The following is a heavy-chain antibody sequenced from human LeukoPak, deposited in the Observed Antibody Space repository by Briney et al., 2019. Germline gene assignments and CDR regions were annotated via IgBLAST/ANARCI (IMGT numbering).Heavy chain of an antibody. CDR1: GGSISSGDYY. J-gene: IGHJ4*02. V-gene: IGHV4-30-4*01. D-gene: IGHD7-27*01. Sequence: KPSETLSLTCTVSGGSISSGDYYWSWIRQPPGKGLEWIGYIYYSGSTYYNPSLKSRVTISVDTSKNQFSLKLRSVTAADTAVYYCARVRNWGIFDYWGQGTLVTVSS. CDR3: ARVRNWGIFDY. CDR2: IYYSGST.